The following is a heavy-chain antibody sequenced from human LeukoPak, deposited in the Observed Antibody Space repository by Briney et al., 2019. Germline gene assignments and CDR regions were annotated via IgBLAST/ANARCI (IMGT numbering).Heavy chain of an antibody. V-gene: IGHV1-69*04. Sequence: SVKVSCKASGGTFSSYAISWVRQAPGQGLEWMGRIIPILGIANYAQKFQGRVTITADKSTSTAYMELSSLRSEDTAVYYCARAGGSGSLFDPWGQGTLVTVSS. CDR1: GGTFSSYA. CDR3: ARAGGSGSLFDP. CDR2: IIPILGIA. D-gene: IGHD3-10*01. J-gene: IGHJ5*02.